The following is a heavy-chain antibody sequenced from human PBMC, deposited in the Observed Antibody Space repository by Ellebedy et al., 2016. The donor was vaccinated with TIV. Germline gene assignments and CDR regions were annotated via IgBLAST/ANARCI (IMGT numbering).Heavy chain of an antibody. CDR2: INPTIGST. V-gene: IGHV1-46*01. CDR3: ARVPSYSSGYDLDH. Sequence: AASVKVSCKASGYTFTSYYMHWVRQAPGQGLEWMGIINPTIGSTTYAQKFQGRATMTSDTSTSTVYMELSSLKSEDTAVYYCARVPSYSSGYDLDHWGQGTLVTVSS. D-gene: IGHD5-18*01. J-gene: IGHJ4*02. CDR1: GYTFTSYY.